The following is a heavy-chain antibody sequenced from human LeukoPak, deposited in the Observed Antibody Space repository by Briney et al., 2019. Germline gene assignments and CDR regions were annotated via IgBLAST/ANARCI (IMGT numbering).Heavy chain of an antibody. D-gene: IGHD3-10*01. CDR3: AKDSGNPMWFGDQLGAFDI. CDR1: GFTFSSYA. CDR2: ISGSGGST. J-gene: IGHJ3*02. V-gene: IGHV3-23*01. Sequence: PGGSLRLSCAASGFTFSSYAMSWVRQAPGKGLEWVSAISGSGGSTYYADSVKGRFTISRDNSKNTLYLQMNSLRAEDTAVYYCAKDSGNPMWFGDQLGAFDIWGQGTMVTVSS.